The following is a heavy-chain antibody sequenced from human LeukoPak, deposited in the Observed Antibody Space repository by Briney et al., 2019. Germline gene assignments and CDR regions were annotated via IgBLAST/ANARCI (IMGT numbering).Heavy chain of an antibody. V-gene: IGHV3-23*01. D-gene: IGHD3-16*01. Sequence: GGSLRLSCAASGFTFSSYAMSWVRQAPGKGLEWVSAISGSGGSTYYADSVKGRFTISRDNSKNTLYMQMNSLRAEDTAVYYCAKDLRGGGAYFDYWGQGTLVTVSS. J-gene: IGHJ4*02. CDR2: ISGSGGST. CDR3: AKDLRGGGAYFDY. CDR1: GFTFSSYA.